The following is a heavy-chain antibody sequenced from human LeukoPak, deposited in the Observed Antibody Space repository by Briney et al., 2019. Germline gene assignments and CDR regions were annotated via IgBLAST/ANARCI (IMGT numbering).Heavy chain of an antibody. Sequence: SETLSLTCSVSGGSISFTSYYWGWIRQPPGKGLEWIGSIYYNGSSYYKPSLKSRVTISVDTSKNQFSLKLRSVTAADTAVYFCARDGPWKSDCWGRGTLVTVSS. V-gene: IGHV4-39*02. CDR3: ARDGPWKSDC. CDR1: GGSISFTSYY. J-gene: IGHJ4*02. D-gene: IGHD1-1*01. CDR2: IYYNGSS.